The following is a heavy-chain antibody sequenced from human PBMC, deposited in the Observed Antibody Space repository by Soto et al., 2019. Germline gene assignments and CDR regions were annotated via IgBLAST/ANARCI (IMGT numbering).Heavy chain of an antibody. J-gene: IGHJ5*01. D-gene: IGHD2-15*01. CDR1: GYIFTDYY. CDR3: AGGGSSNWQDF. V-gene: IGHV1-2*02. Sequence: GASVKVSCKASGYIFTDYYMHWVRQAPGQGLEWMGWINADSGGTNYPQNFQDRVTMTRDTSISTVYMDLSSLRSDDTDVYYCAGGGSSNWQDFWGRGTLVTVSS. CDR2: INADSGGT.